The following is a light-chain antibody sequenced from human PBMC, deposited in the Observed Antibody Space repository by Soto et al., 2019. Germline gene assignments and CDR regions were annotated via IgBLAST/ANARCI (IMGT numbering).Light chain of an antibody. Sequence: ALTQPPSASGSPGQSVTISCTGTSSDVGGYSSVAWFQHHPGKAPKLMIYEVSKRPSGVPDRFSGSKSGNTASLTVSGLQAEDEADYYCISYAGSNNYVFGTGTKVTVL. J-gene: IGLJ1*01. V-gene: IGLV2-8*01. CDR3: ISYAGSNNYV. CDR2: EVS. CDR1: SSDVGGYSS.